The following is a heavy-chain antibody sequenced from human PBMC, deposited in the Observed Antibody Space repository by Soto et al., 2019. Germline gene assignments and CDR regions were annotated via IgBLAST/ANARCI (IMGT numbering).Heavy chain of an antibody. CDR1: GFTFSTYW. CDR2: IKQDGSEK. Sequence: GGSLRLSCAASGFTFSTYWMSWVRQAPGKGLEWVANIKQDGSEKYYVDSVKGRFTISRDNAKNSLYLQMNSLRAEDTAVYYCARTLRFLEWPYFDYWGQGSLVTVSS. CDR3: ARTLRFLEWPYFDY. J-gene: IGHJ4*02. V-gene: IGHV3-7*01. D-gene: IGHD3-3*01.